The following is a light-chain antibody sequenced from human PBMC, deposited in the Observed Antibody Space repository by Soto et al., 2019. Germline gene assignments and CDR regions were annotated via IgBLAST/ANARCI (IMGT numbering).Light chain of an antibody. CDR1: SSDVGSYDL. CDR3: CSYAPSDPLV. V-gene: IGLV2-23*01. Sequence: QSALTQPASVSGSPGQSITISCTGTSSDVGSYDLVSWYQQHPGKAPKLMIYEGSQRPSGVSNRFSGSKSGNTASLTISGLQAEDEADYYCCSYAPSDPLVFGGGTQLTVL. CDR2: EGS. J-gene: IGLJ7*01.